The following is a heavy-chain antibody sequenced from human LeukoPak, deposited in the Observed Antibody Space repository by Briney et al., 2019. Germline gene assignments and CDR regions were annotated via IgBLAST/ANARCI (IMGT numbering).Heavy chain of an antibody. D-gene: IGHD3-10*01. CDR3: ARTTITMVRGVIHGNWFDP. CDR2: IYYSGST. V-gene: IGHV4-59*08. J-gene: IGHJ5*02. CDR1: GGSISDYY. Sequence: PSETLSLTCTVSGGSISDYYWSWIRQPPGKGLEWIGYIYYSGSTNYNPSLKSRVTISVDTSKNQFSLKLSSVTAADTAVYYCARTTITMVRGVIHGNWFDPWGQGTLVTVSS.